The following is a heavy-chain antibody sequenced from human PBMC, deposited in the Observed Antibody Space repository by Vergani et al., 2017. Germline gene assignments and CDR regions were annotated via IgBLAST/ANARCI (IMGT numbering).Heavy chain of an antibody. CDR3: ARLSYDTTPYLQGGYDC. CDR1: GFTFSACP. J-gene: IGHJ4*02. Sequence: EVQLLQSGGGVIQPGGSVRLSCAASGFTFSACPMTWVRQAPGKGLEWVSAISARSPSTYYADSVKGRFTMSRDNSKNMLYLQMNSLRAEDTAVYYCARLSYDTTPYLQGGYDCWGQGTLVSVSS. D-gene: IGHD3-22*01. CDR2: ISARSPST. V-gene: IGHV3-23*01.